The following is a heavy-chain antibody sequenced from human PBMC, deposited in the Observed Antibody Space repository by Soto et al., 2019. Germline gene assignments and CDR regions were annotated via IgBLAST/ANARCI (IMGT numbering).Heavy chain of an antibody. CDR3: ARVVLEWLPTSGFDY. CDR1: GYSFTSYG. D-gene: IGHD3-3*01. V-gene: IGHV1-18*04. J-gene: IGHJ4*02. CDR2: ITAENGNT. Sequence: QIQLVQSGAEVKKPGASVKVSCKASGYSFTSYGITWVRQAPGQGPEWLEWITAENGNTNYAQKFQGRGTMTTDTSTNTAYMELRGLRSDDTAVYYCARVVLEWLPTSGFDYWGQGTLVTVSS.